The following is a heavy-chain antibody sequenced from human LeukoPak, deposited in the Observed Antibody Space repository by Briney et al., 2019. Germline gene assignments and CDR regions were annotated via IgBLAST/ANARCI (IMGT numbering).Heavy chain of an antibody. Sequence: PGGPLRLSCAASGFTLSSYAMSWVRQAPGKGLEWVSDISGSGGSTYYADSVKGRFTISRDNSKNTLYLQMNSRRVVDTAVYYCAKRDGHWDFDYWGQGTLVTVSS. V-gene: IGHV3-23*01. J-gene: IGHJ4*02. CDR3: AKRDGHWDFDY. D-gene: IGHD5-24*01. CDR2: ISGSGGST. CDR1: GFTLSSYA.